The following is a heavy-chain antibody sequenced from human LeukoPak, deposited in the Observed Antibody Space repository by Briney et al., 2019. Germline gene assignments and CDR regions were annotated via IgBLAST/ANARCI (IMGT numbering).Heavy chain of an antibody. CDR1: RFTFSAYS. CDR2: ISASGDKT. CDR3: AKDFSSSPPTDY. D-gene: IGHD6-6*01. Sequence: GGSLRLSCAASRFTFSAYSMNWVRQAPGKGLEWVSSISASGDKTYYVDSVKGRFTISRDNSKNTLYLQMNSLRAEDTAVYYCAKDFSSSPPTDYWGQGTLVTVSS. V-gene: IGHV3-23*01. J-gene: IGHJ4*02.